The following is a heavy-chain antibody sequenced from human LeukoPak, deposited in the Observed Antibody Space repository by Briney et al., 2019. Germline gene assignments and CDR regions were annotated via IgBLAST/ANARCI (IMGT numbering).Heavy chain of an antibody. V-gene: IGHV1-2*02. D-gene: IGHD3-10*01. J-gene: IGHJ3*02. CDR2: INPNSGGT. Sequence: ASVKVSCKASGYTFTGYYMHWVRQAPGQGLEWMGWINPNSGGTNYAQKFQGRVTMTRDTSISTAYMELSRLRSDDTAVYYCAIVTYYYGSGSVAFDIWRQGTMVTVSS. CDR3: AIVTYYYGSGSVAFDI. CDR1: GYTFTGYY.